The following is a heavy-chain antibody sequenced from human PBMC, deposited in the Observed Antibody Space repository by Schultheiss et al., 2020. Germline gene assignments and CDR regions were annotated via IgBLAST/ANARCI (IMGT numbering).Heavy chain of an antibody. J-gene: IGHJ6*02. V-gene: IGHV3-9*01. CDR2: ISWNSGSV. CDR3: ARDWVRYCSSTSCEPYYYYGMDV. Sequence: SLKISCAASGFTFGDYAMHWVRQGPGKGLEWVSGISWNSGSVGYVDSVQGRFTISRDNAKNSLYLQMNSLRAEDTAVYYCARDWVRYCSSTSCEPYYYYGMDVWGQGTTVTVSS. D-gene: IGHD2-2*01. CDR1: GFTFGDYA.